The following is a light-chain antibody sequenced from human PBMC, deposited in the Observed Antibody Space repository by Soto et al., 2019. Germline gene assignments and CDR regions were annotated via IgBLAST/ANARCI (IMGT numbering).Light chain of an antibody. CDR1: SSNIGAAYD. J-gene: IGLJ3*02. Sequence: QSVLTQPPSVSGAPGQKVTISCTRSSSNIGAAYDVHWYQHLPGTAPKLLIYGNNNRPSGVPDRFSGSKSGTSASLAITGLEAEDEGGYYCQSYDSSQSGWVFGGGTKLTVL. V-gene: IGLV1-40*01. CDR2: GNN. CDR3: QSYDSSQSGWV.